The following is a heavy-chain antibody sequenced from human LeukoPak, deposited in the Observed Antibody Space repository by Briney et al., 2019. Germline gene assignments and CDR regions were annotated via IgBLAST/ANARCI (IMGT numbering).Heavy chain of an antibody. V-gene: IGHV4-4*02. J-gene: IGHJ4*02. CDR2: IYHSGST. CDR3: ARDVGTMTLDS. D-gene: IGHD1-7*01. Sequence: SETLSLTCAVSGGSISSSNWWSWVRQPPGKGLEWIGEIYHSGSTNYNPSLKSRVTISVDTSKNQLSLKVTSVTAADTAVYYCARDVGTMTLDSWGQGTLVTVSS. CDR1: GGSISSSNW.